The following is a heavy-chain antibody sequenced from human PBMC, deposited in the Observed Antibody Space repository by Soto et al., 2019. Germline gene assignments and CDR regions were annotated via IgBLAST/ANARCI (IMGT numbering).Heavy chain of an antibody. J-gene: IGHJ3*02. Sequence: EVQLVESGGGLVKPGGSLRLSCAASGFTFSNAWMSWVRQAPGKGLEWVGRIKSKTDGGTTDYAAPVKGRFTISRDDSKNTLYLQMNSLKTEDTAVYYCTTDLEQLGDAFDIWGQGTMVTVSS. CDR3: TTDLEQLGDAFDI. V-gene: IGHV3-15*01. D-gene: IGHD6-6*01. CDR1: GFTFSNAW. CDR2: IKSKTDGGTT.